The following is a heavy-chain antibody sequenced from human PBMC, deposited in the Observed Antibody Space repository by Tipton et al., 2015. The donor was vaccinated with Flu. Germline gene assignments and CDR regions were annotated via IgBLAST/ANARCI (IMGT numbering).Heavy chain of an antibody. J-gene: IGHJ4*02. CDR3: ARRGGSGWDQTYYFDY. V-gene: IGHV3-7*01. CDR1: GFTFSSYW. Sequence: GSLRLSCAASGFTFSSYWMSWVRQAPGKGLEWVANIKQDGSEKYYVDSVKGRFTISRDNAKNSLYLQMNSLRAEDTAMYYCARRGGSGWDQTYYFDYWGQGTLVTVSS. D-gene: IGHD6-19*01. CDR2: IKQDGSEK.